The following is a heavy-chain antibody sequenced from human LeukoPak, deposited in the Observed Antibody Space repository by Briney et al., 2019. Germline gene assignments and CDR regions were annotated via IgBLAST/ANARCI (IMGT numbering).Heavy chain of an antibody. CDR2: ISYDGSNK. J-gene: IGHJ4*02. D-gene: IGHD6-19*01. Sequence: PGRSLSLSCAASGFIFSTYRMHWVRQAPGKGLQWESLISYDGSNKYYADPVKGRFTISRDNSKNTLYLQMNSLRAEDTAVYYCARDHSSGWYSDYFDYWGQGTLVTVSS. CDR1: GFIFSTYR. V-gene: IGHV3-30-3*01. CDR3: ARDHSSGWYSDYFDY.